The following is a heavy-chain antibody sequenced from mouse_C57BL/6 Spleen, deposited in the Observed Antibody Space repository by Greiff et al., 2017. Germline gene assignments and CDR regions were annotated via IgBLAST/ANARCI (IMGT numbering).Heavy chain of an antibody. CDR2: IYPGSGST. CDR3: ARHYQYAMDY. CDR1: GYTFTSYW. J-gene: IGHJ4*01. Sequence: VQLQQSGAELVKPGASVKMSCKASGYTFTSYWITWVKQRPGQGLEWIGDIYPGSGSTNYNEKFKSKATLTVDTSSSTAYMQLSSLTSEDSAAYYCARHYQYAMDYWGQGTSVTVSS. D-gene: IGHD1-1*02. V-gene: IGHV1-55*01.